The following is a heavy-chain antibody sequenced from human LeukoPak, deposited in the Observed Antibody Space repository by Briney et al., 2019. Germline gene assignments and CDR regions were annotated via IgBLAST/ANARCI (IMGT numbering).Heavy chain of an antibody. CDR2: ISGSGGST. J-gene: IGHJ4*02. CDR3: AKDRYYDSGGDY. V-gene: IGHV3-23*01. D-gene: IGHD3-22*01. Sequence: GGSLRLSCAASGSTFSSYAMSWVRQAPGKGLEWVSAISGSGGSTYYADSVKGRFTIPRDNSKNTLYLQMNSLRAEDTAVYYCAKDRYYDSGGDYWGQGTLVTVSS. CDR1: GSTFSSYA.